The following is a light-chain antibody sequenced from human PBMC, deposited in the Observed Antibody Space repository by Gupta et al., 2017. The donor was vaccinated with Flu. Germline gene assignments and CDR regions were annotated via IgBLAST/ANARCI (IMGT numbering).Light chain of an antibody. CDR3: GTWDSSLSAGWV. CDR1: SPNIGNNY. J-gene: IGLJ3*02. Sequence: QSVFTQPPSVSAAPGQKVTISCSGSSPNIGNNYVSWYQQLPGTAPKLLIYDNNKRPSGIPDRFSGSKSGTSATLGITGLQTGDEADYYCGTWDSSLSAGWVFGGGTKLTVL. CDR2: DNN. V-gene: IGLV1-51*01.